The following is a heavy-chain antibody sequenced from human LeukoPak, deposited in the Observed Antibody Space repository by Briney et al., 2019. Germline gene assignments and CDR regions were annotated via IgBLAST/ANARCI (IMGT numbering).Heavy chain of an antibody. CDR3: ASARRGKYCSSTSCPLDY. CDR2: IYCSGST. D-gene: IGHD2-2*01. CDR1: GGSISSGDYY. J-gene: IGHJ4*02. Sequence: SETLSLTCIVSGGSISSGDYYWSWIRQPPGKGLEWIGYIYCSGSTYYNPSLKSRVTISVDTSKNQFSLKLSSVTAADTAVYYCASARRGKYCSSTSCPLDYWGQGTLVTVSS. V-gene: IGHV4-30-4*01.